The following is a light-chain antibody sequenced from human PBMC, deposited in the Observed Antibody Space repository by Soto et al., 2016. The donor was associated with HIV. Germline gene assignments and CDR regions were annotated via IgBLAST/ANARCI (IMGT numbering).Light chain of an antibody. CDR3: MQALQTRT. Sequence: DIVMTQSPLSLPVTPGEPASISCRSSQSLLHSNGYNYLNWYLQKPGQSPRLLIYLGSNRASGVPDRFSGSGSGTDFTLKINRVEAEDVGVYYCMQALQTRTFGQGTKVEIK. J-gene: IGKJ1*01. CDR1: QSLLHSNGYNY. CDR2: LGS. V-gene: IGKV2-28*01.